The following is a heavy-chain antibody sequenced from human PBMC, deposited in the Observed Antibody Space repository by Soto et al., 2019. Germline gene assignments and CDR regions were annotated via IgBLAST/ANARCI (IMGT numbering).Heavy chain of an antibody. D-gene: IGHD4-17*01. J-gene: IGHJ6*03. CDR1: GFTFDAYA. CDR2: ISWNSGSI. CDR3: AKVPPTVTIYYYMDV. V-gene: IGHV3-9*01. Sequence: EVQLVESGGGLVQPGRALRRSCAATGFTFDAYAMHWVRQAPGKGLEWVSGISWNSGSIGYADSVKGRFTISRDNAKNSLYLQMNSLRAEDTALYYCAKVPPTVTIYYYMDVCGKGTTVTVSS.